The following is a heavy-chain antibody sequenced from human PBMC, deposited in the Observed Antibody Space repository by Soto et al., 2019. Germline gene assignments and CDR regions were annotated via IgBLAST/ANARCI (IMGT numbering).Heavy chain of an antibody. D-gene: IGHD2-2*01. CDR3: VRDYHYAFDI. CDR2: ISGSGNAE. CDR1: GFTFSSYT. V-gene: IGHV3-48*02. J-gene: IGHJ3*02. Sequence: EVQLVESGGGLVQPGGSLRPSCVASGFTFSSYTMNWVRQAPGKGLEWISYISGSGNAEYYPDSVKGRFTISRDNAKNSVHLQMSSLRDEDTAVYYCVRDYHYAFDIWGQGTMVTVSS.